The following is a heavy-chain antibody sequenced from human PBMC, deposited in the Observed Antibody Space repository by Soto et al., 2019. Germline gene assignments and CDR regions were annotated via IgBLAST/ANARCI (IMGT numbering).Heavy chain of an antibody. CDR3: ARDRFWMGYCSSTSCYNTALGPYGMDV. J-gene: IGHJ6*02. CDR1: GYTFTSYG. CDR2: ISTYNGNT. Sequence: GASVKVSCKASGYTFTSYGISWVQQAPGQGLEWMGWISTYNGNTSYAQKLQDRVTMTTDTSTTTAYMELRSLRSDDTAVYYCARDRFWMGYCSSTSCYNTALGPYGMDVWGQGTTVTVSS. V-gene: IGHV1-18*04. D-gene: IGHD2-2*01.